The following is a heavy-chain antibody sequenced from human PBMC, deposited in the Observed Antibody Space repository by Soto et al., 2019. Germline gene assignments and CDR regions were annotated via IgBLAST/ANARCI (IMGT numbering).Heavy chain of an antibody. CDR3: VRRHVTATGIFWFDP. CDR1: GYTFTSYG. Sequence: SLQVSCTSSGYTFTSYGIHWVRQAPGQRLEWMGWINAANGDTKYSPKFQGRVTITRDTSASTAYMELSSLRSEDTAVYYCVRRHVTATGIFWFDPWGKGTLVTV. V-gene: IGHV1-3*01. J-gene: IGHJ5*02. D-gene: IGHD6-13*01. CDR2: INAANGDT.